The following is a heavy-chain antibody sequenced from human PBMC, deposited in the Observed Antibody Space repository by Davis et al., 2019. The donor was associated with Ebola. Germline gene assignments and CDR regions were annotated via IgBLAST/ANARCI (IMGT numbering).Heavy chain of an antibody. J-gene: IGHJ4*02. CDR1: GLTLITYA. CDR2: ISGESGSS. V-gene: IGHV3-23*01. CDR3: ATKGDIVATGRSAYDY. Sequence: PGGSLRLSCTASGLTLITYAMTWVRQAPGKGLEWVSSISGESGSSYYADSVRGRFTISRDNSKNTLYLQMNSLRADDTAVYYCATKGDIVATGRSAYDYWGQGTLVTVSS. D-gene: IGHD5-12*01.